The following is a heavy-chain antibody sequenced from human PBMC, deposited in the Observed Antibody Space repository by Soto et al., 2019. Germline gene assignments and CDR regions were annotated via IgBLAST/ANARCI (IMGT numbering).Heavy chain of an antibody. D-gene: IGHD3-3*01. CDR2: INPNSGET. CDR3: ASGGGLNYYYYIDV. CDR1: GYTFTGYY. V-gene: IGHV1-2*04. J-gene: IGHJ6*03. Sequence: QVQLVQSGAEVKKPGASVKVSCKASGYTFTGYYMHWMRQAPGQGLEWMGWINPNSGETDYAQNFQGWVTMTRDMSASTAYMELSRLKSNVTAVYYCASGGGLNYYYYIDVWGKGTTVTVSS.